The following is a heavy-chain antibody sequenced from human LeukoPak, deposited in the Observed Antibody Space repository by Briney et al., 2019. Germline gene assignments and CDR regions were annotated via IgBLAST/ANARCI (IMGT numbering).Heavy chain of an antibody. CDR1: GFTFSSYG. D-gene: IGHD6-19*01. Sequence: GRSLRLSCAASGFTFSSYGMPWVRQAPGKGLEWVAVIWYDGSNKYYADSVKGRFTISRDNSKNTLYLQMNSLRAEDTAVYYCARDSSDWLFDYWGQGTLVTVSS. CDR3: ARDSSDWLFDY. J-gene: IGHJ4*02. V-gene: IGHV3-33*01. CDR2: IWYDGSNK.